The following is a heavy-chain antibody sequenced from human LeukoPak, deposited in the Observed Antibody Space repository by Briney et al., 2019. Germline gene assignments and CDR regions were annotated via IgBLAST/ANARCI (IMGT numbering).Heavy chain of an antibody. J-gene: IGHJ4*02. Sequence: GRSLRLSCAASGFTFDDYAMHWVRQAPGKGLEWVSGISWNSGSIGYADSVKGRFTISRDNAKNSLYLQMNSLRAEDMALYYCAKASDYGGNAFDYWGQGTLVTVSS. D-gene: IGHD4-23*01. CDR3: AKASDYGGNAFDY. CDR2: ISWNSGSI. CDR1: GFTFDDYA. V-gene: IGHV3-9*03.